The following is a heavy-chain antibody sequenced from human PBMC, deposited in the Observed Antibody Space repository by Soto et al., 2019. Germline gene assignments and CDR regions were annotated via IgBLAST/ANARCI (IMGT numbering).Heavy chain of an antibody. V-gene: IGHV4-34*01. CDR1: GGSLSAYT. Sequence: PSETLSLTCAVFGGSLSAYTWSWIRQPPGRGLEWIGEVSPGGSANYNPSLKNRVTLKSDKYRNQFSLTLTSLTAADTAVYYCARGDFLTGSRNWFDPWGQGILVTVSS. D-gene: IGHD3-9*01. CDR3: ARGDFLTGSRNWFDP. J-gene: IGHJ5*02. CDR2: VSPGGSA.